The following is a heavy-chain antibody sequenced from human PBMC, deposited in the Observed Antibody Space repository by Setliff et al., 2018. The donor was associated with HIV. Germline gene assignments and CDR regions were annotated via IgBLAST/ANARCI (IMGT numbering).Heavy chain of an antibody. Sequence: GGSLRLSCAASGFTFSYHAMTWVRQAPGKGLEWVSGISGSGDSTYYAASVKGRFIISRDNSKDILSLQMNSVRAADTGLYFCAKDYTATFWEYNWFDLWGQGILVTVSS. CDR3: AKDYTATFWEYNWFDL. V-gene: IGHV3-23*01. D-gene: IGHD3-3*01. J-gene: IGHJ5*02. CDR1: GFTFSYHA. CDR2: ISGSGDST.